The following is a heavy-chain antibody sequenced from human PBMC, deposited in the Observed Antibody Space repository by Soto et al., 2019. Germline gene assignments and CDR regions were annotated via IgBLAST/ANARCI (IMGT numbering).Heavy chain of an antibody. J-gene: IGHJ4*02. CDR1: GFTFSSYA. D-gene: IGHD5-12*01. Sequence: PGGSLRLSCAASGFTFSSYAMSWVRQAPGKGLEWVSAISGSGGSTYYADYVKGRFTNSRDNSKNTLYLKMNSLRAEDTAVYFCAKDKSGYDPYYFDYWGQGTLVTVSS. CDR3: AKDKSGYDPYYFDY. V-gene: IGHV3-23*01. CDR2: ISGSGGST.